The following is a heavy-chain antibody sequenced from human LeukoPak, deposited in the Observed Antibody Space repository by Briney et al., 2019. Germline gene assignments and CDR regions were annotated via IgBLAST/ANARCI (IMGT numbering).Heavy chain of an antibody. J-gene: IGHJ4*02. V-gene: IGHV3-30*03. Sequence: GGSLRLSCAASGFTFSSYGMHWVRQAPGKGLEWVAVISYDGSNKYYADSVKGRFTISRDNAKNSLYLQMNSLRAEDTAVYYCARESLGSSGYYRDYWGQGTLVTVSS. CDR1: GFTFSSYG. CDR2: ISYDGSNK. CDR3: ARESLGSSGYYRDY. D-gene: IGHD3-22*01.